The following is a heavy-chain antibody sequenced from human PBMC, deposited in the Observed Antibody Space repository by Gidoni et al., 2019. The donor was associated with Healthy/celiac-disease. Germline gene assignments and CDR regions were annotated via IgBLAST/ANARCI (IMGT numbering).Heavy chain of an antibody. Sequence: QVQPVQSGAEVKKPGSSVKVSCKASGGTFSSYAISWVRQAPGQGLEWMGRIIPILGIANYAQKFQGRVTITADKSTSTAYMELSSLRSEDTAVYYCARESAGKTYYYYYGMDVWGQGTTVTVSS. CDR1: GGTFSSYA. D-gene: IGHD6-19*01. J-gene: IGHJ6*02. CDR3: ARESAGKTYYYYYGMDV. CDR2: IIPILGIA. V-gene: IGHV1-69*09.